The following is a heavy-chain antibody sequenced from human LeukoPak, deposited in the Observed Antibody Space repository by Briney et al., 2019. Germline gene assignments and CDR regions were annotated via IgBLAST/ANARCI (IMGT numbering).Heavy chain of an antibody. D-gene: IGHD3-16*01. CDR1: GFKFTSYA. CDR3: VKDSSWMGEYYFDY. J-gene: IGHJ4*02. V-gene: IGHV3-23*01. Sequence: GGSLRLSCAASGFKFTSYAMSWVRQAPGKGLEWVSGNSGSGGTTYYADSVKGRFTISRDKSKNTLYLQMTSLRADDTAVYYCVKDSSWMGEYYFDYWGQGTLVTVSS. CDR2: NSGSGGTT.